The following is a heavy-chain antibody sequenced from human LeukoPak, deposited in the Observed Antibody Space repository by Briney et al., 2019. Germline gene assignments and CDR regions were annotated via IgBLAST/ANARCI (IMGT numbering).Heavy chain of an antibody. CDR1: GFTFSSYG. V-gene: IGHV3-33*08. CDR3: ARDPDIVVVPAATRYYGMDV. Sequence: PGGSLRLSCAASGFTFSSYGMHWVRQAPGKGLEWVAVIWYDGSNKYYADSVKGRFTISRDNSKNTLYLQMNSLRAEDTAVYYCARDPDIVVVPAATRYYGMDVWGQGTTVTVSS. J-gene: IGHJ6*02. D-gene: IGHD2-2*01. CDR2: IWYDGSNK.